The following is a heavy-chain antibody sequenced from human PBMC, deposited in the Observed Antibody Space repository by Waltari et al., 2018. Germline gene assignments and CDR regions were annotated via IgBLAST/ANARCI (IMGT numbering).Heavy chain of an antibody. CDR2: TNEDGSIT. D-gene: IGHD3-16*01. J-gene: IGHJ4*02. V-gene: IGHV3-74*01. CDR3: VRDLAGVGGH. Sequence: EVQLVESGGGLVQPGGSLRLSCAASGFTFGSNWMHWVRQVAGKGLVWGSRTNEDGSITSHADSVKGRFTISRDNAKNTLYLQMNSLRVEDTAVYYCVRDLAGVGGHWGQGTQVTVSS. CDR1: GFTFGSNW.